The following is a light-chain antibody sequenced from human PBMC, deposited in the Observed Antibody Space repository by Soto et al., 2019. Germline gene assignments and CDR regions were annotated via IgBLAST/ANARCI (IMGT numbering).Light chain of an antibody. Sequence: EIVLTQSPGTLSLSPGERGTLSCRASQTVSSSYLVWYQQKAGQAPRLLIYGASNRATGIPDRFSGRGSGTDFPLSISRLEPQASAVHSRQQYGSSRKFGQGPRWIS. V-gene: IGKV3-20*01. CDR3: QQYGSSRK. CDR2: GAS. CDR1: QTVSSSY. J-gene: IGKJ1*01.